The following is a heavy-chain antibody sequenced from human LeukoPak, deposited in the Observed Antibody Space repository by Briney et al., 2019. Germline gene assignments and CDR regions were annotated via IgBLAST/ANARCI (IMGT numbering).Heavy chain of an antibody. CDR2: ISGYNGNT. CDR3: ARTSHESVLYWSDP. CDR1: GYTFTTYG. V-gene: IGHV1-18*01. D-gene: IGHD3-16*01. Sequence: ASVTVPCQASGYTFTTYGIGWVRQAPGQGLEWMGWISGYNGNTNYAQKFQGRVTMTTDTSTSTDYMELRSLRSDDTAVYYCARTSHESVLYWSDPWGQGTLVNVSS. J-gene: IGHJ5*02.